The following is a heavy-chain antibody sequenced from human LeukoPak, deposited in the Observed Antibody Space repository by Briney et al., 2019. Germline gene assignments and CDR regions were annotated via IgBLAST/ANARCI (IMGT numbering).Heavy chain of an antibody. CDR2: INHSGST. Sequence: SETLSLTCAVYGGSFSGYYWSWIRQPPGKGLEWIGEINHSGSTNYNPSLKSRVTISVDTSKNQFSLKLSSVTAADTAVYYCARQTYGWQQPNWFDPWGQGTLVTVSS. J-gene: IGHJ5*02. V-gene: IGHV4-34*01. CDR1: GGSFSGYY. D-gene: IGHD6-13*01. CDR3: ARQTYGWQQPNWFDP.